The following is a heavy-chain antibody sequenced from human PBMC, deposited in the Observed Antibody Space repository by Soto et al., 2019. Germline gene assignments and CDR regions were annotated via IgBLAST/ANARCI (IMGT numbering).Heavy chain of an antibody. J-gene: IGHJ4*02. D-gene: IGHD3-16*01. CDR2: ISNDGSNK. CDR3: GGGHYFSDY. V-gene: IGHV3-30*03. Sequence: QVQLVESGGGVVQPGRSLRLSCAASGFTFSSYGMHWVRQAPGKGLEWVALISNDGSNKCYVDSVKGRFTISRDNSKNTLYLQMNSLRAEDTAVYYCGGGHYFSDYWGQGTLITVSS. CDR1: GFTFSSYG.